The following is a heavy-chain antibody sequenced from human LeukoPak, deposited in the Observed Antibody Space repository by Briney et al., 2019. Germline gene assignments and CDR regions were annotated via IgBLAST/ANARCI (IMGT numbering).Heavy chain of an antibody. Sequence: SETLSLTCTVSGYSISTGYYWDWIRQPPGKGLEWIGTFYHGGSTYYNPSLKSRVTISVDTSKNQFSLNLTSVTAADTAVYYCARDKGTSYLSSFDYWGQGTLVTVSS. V-gene: IGHV4-38-2*02. CDR1: GYSISTGYY. J-gene: IGHJ4*02. CDR3: ARDKGTSYLSSFDY. D-gene: IGHD6-6*01. CDR2: FYHGGST.